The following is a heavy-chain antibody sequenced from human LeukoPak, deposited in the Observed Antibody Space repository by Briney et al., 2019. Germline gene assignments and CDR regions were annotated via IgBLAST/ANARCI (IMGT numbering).Heavy chain of an antibody. V-gene: IGHV1-2*02. J-gene: IGHJ4*02. CDR1: GYTFTGYY. D-gene: IGHD4-17*01. Sequence: ASVKVSCKASGYTFTGYYMHWVRQAPGQGLEWMGWINPNSGGTNYAQKFQGRVTMTRDTSISTAYMELSRPRSDDTAVYYCSTDGDYVVASDYWGQGTLVTVSS. CDR3: STDGDYVVASDY. CDR2: INPNSGGT.